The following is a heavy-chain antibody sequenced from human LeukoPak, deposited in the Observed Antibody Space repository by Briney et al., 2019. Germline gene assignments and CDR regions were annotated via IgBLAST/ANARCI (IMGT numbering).Heavy chain of an antibody. V-gene: IGHV3-23*01. Sequence: GGSLRLSCAASGFIFSSYAMSWVRQAPGKGLEWVSAISGSGGSTDYADSVKGRFTISRDNSKNTLYLQMNSLRAEDTALYYCAKGARGYSYGPLYFDYWGQGTLVTVSS. D-gene: IGHD5-18*01. CDR2: ISGSGGST. CDR3: AKGARGYSYGPLYFDY. J-gene: IGHJ4*02. CDR1: GFIFSSYA.